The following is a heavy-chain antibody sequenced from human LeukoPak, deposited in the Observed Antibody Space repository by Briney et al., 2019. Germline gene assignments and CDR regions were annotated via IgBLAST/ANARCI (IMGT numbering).Heavy chain of an antibody. Sequence: PGGSLRLSCAASGFAVSSNYMSWVRQTPGKGLEWVSVIYSGGSTYYADSVKGRFTISRDNSKSTLYLQMNSLRAEDTAVYYCAMSRGYYYESFYYFDYWGQGTLVTVSS. J-gene: IGHJ4*02. D-gene: IGHD3-22*01. CDR2: IYSGGST. V-gene: IGHV3-53*01. CDR3: AMSRGYYYESFYYFDY. CDR1: GFAVSSNY.